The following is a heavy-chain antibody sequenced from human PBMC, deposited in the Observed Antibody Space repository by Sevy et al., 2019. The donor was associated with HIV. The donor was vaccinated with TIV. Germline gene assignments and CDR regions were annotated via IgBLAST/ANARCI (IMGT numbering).Heavy chain of an antibody. Sequence: ASVKVSCKASGGTFSSYAISWVRQAPGQGLEWMGGIIPIFGTANYAQTFQGRVTITADESTSTAYMELSSLRSEDTAVYYCARVDSKNDAFDIWGQGTMVTVSS. D-gene: IGHD4-4*01. V-gene: IGHV1-69*13. CDR1: GGTFSSYA. J-gene: IGHJ3*02. CDR3: ARVDSKNDAFDI. CDR2: IIPIFGTA.